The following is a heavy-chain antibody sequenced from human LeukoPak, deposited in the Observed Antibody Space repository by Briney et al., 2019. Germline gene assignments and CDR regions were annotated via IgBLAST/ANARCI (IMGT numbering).Heavy chain of an antibody. CDR1: GFTFRCSA. CDR3: ARDRGMDV. Sequence: GGCLRLSCAAPGFTFRCSAMGWVRPGSGEGLEWVSAISGSGGSTYYADSVKGRFTISRDNSKNTLYLQMNSLRAEDTAVYYCARDRGMDVWGQGITVTVSS. V-gene: IGHV3-23*01. J-gene: IGHJ6*02. CDR2: ISGSGGST.